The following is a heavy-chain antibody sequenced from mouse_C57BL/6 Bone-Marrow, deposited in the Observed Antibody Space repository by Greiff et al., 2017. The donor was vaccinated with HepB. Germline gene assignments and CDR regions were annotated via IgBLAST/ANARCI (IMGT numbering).Heavy chain of an antibody. Sequence: VKLMESGPGLVAPSQSLSITCTVSGFSLTSYGVHWVRQPPGKGLEWLVVIWSDGSTTYNSALKSRLSISKDNSKSQVFLKMNSLQTDDTAMYYCARHSSGYYYLDYWGQGTTLTVSS. J-gene: IGHJ2*01. CDR3: ARHSSGYYYLDY. CDR1: GFSLTSYG. V-gene: IGHV2-6-1*01. CDR2: IWSDGST. D-gene: IGHD3-2*02.